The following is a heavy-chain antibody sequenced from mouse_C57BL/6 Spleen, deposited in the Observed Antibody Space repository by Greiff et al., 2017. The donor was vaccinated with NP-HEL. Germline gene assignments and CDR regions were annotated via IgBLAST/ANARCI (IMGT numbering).Heavy chain of an antibody. Sequence: VQLQQSGPELVKPGASVKIPCKASGYTFTDYNMDWVKQSHGKSLEWIGDINPNNGGTIYNQKFKGKATLTVDKSSSTAYMELRSLTSEDTAVYYCARWVGTRQGFGCSCDYWGQGTTHTVST. CDR2: INPNNGGT. V-gene: IGHV1-18*01. D-gene: IGHD1-1*01. CDR3: ARWVGTRQGFGCSCDY. J-gene: IGHJ2*01. CDR1: GYTFTDYN.